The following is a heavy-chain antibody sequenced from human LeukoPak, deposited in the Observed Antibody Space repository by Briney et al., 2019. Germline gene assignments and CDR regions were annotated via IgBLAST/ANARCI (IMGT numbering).Heavy chain of an antibody. CDR3: ASLLGERDY. CDR1: GYTFTDFY. Sequence: ASVKVSCKASGYTFTDFYMNWVRQAPGQGLEWMGIINPSGASTRYAQKFQGRVTMTRDTSTSTVYMELRSLRSDDTAVYYCASLLGERDYWGQGTLVTVSS. J-gene: IGHJ4*02. D-gene: IGHD1-1*01. V-gene: IGHV1-46*01. CDR2: INPSGAST.